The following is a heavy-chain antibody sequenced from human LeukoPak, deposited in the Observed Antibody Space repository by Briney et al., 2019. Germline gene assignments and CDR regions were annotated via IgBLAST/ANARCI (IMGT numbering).Heavy chain of an antibody. J-gene: IGHJ4*02. CDR3: ARHLRSGAVDY. CDR2: IYSSGST. CDR1: GGSISSYY. D-gene: IGHD4-17*01. V-gene: IGHV4-4*07. Sequence: SETLSLTCTVSGGSISSYYWSWIRQPAGKGLEWIGRIYSSGSTSYNPSLKSRVTMSVDTSKNQFSLKLSSVTASDTAVYYCARHLRSGAVDYWGQGTLVTVSS.